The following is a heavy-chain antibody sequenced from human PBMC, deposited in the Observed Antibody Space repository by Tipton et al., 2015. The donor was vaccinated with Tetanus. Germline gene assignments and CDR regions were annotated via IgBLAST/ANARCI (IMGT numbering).Heavy chain of an antibody. D-gene: IGHD5-12*01. J-gene: IGHJ6*02. CDR1: GYTFTSYG. CDR3: ARMVATGYYYYGMDV. CDR2: MNPNSGNT. Sequence: QLVQSGAEVKKPGASVKVSCKASGYTFTSYGISWVRQAPGQGLEWMGWMNPNSGNTGYAQKFQGRVTMTRNTSISTAYMELSSLRSEDTAVYYCARMVATGYYYYGMDVWGQGTTVTVSS. V-gene: IGHV1-8*02.